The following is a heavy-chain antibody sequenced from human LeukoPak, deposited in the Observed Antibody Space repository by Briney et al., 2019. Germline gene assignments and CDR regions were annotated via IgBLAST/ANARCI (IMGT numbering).Heavy chain of an antibody. CDR3: ARVGDHFHWNLDF. D-gene: IGHD1-1*01. CDR2: IYSGATT. CDR1: GFTVSTKY. J-gene: IGHJ2*01. Sequence: GGSLRLSCAAPGFTVSTKYMNWVRQAPGKGLEWVSIIYSGATTYYADYVKSRLTIPRDTYKNTLSLQKNSHRAEDTAVYFCARVGDHFHWNLDFWGRGTLVSVSS. V-gene: IGHV3-53*01.